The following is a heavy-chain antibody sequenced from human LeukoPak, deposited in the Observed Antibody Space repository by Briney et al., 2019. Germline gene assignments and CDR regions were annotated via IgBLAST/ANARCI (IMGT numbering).Heavy chain of an antibody. CDR1: GGSISGYY. CDR2: IYYSGST. CDR3: ARHPKYCSGGSCYPAYYYGMDV. Sequence: SETLSLTCTVSGGSISGYYWSWIRQPPGKGLEWIGYIYYSGSTNYNPSLKSRVTISVDTSKNQFSLKLSSVTAADTAVYYCARHPKYCSGGSCYPAYYYGMDVWGQGTTVTVSS. J-gene: IGHJ6*02. D-gene: IGHD2-15*01. V-gene: IGHV4-59*08.